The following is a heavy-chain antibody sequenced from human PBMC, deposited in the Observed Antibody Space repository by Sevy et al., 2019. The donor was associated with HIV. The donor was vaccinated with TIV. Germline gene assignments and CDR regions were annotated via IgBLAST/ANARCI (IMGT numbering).Heavy chain of an antibody. CDR1: GFSFNLYA. J-gene: IGHJ5*01. CDR2: ISVSGGST. V-gene: IGHV3-23*01. CDR3: AKDHDSNWFDS. Sequence: EGSLRLSCAASGFSFNLYAMTWVRQAPGKGLEWVSTISVSGGSTYYADSVKGQFTISRDNSKNTLYLQMNSLRAEDTAVYYCAKDHDSNWFDSWGQGTLVTVSS. D-gene: IGHD3-9*01.